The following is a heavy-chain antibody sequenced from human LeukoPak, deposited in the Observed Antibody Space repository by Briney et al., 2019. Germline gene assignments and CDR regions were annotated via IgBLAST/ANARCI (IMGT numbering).Heavy chain of an antibody. D-gene: IGHD4-23*01. CDR1: GFTFRSYG. J-gene: IGHJ3*02. V-gene: IGHV3-30*18. CDR3: AKGRATVVTPDAFDI. Sequence: GGSLRLSCGASGFTFRSYGMHWVRQAPGKGLEGVAVTTYDGSNKYYADSVKGRFTIARDNSKNPLYLQMNRLRAEDTAVYYCAKGRATVVTPDAFDIWGQGTMVTVSS. CDR2: TTYDGSNK.